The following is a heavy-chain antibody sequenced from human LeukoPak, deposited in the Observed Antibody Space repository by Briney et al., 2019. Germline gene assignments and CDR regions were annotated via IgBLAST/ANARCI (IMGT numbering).Heavy chain of an antibody. D-gene: IGHD3-22*01. J-gene: IGHJ4*02. V-gene: IGHV3-23*01. Sequence: GGSLRLSCAASGFTFSSYAMSWVRQAPGKGLEWVSAISGSGGSTYYADSVKGRFTISRDNSKNTLYLQMNSLRAEDTAVYYCAKVERNYGSSGYLFDYWGQGTLVTVSS. CDR2: ISGSGGST. CDR1: GFTFSSYA. CDR3: AKVERNYGSSGYLFDY.